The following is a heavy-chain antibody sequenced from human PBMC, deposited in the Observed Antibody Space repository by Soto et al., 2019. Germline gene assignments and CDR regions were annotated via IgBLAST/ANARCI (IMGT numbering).Heavy chain of an antibody. V-gene: IGHV1-3*01. J-gene: IGHJ6*02. Sequence: QVQLVQSGAEVKKPGASVKVSCKASEDTFTRYVIHWVRQAPGQRLECMGWINAGNGNTKYSQNFQGRVTITRDASASTAYVELSSLRSQDTAVYYCATSTIDTSTWKQYFYGMDVWGQGATVTVSS. D-gene: IGHD6-13*01. CDR1: EDTFTRYV. CDR3: ATSTIDTSTWKQYFYGMDV. CDR2: INAGNGNT.